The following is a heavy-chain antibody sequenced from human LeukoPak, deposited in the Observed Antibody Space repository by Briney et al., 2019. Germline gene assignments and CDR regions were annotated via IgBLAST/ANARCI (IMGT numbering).Heavy chain of an antibody. V-gene: IGHV3-30*18. CDR2: ISHDGSNK. Sequence: GRSLRLSCADSGYTFSSYGMHWVRQAPGKGLEWVAVISHDGSNKYYADSVKGRFTISRDNSKNTLYLQMNSLRAEDTAVYYCAKSYYDFWSGWDYYYGMDVWGQGTTVTVSS. CDR3: AKSYYDFWSGWDYYYGMDV. CDR1: GYTFSSYG. D-gene: IGHD3-3*01. J-gene: IGHJ6*02.